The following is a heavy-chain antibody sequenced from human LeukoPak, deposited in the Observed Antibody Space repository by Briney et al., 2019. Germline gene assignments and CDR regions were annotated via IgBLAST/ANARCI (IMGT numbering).Heavy chain of an antibody. Sequence: GGSLRLSCVASGFTFSSYSMNWVRQAPGKGLEWVSSISSSSSYIYYTDSVKGRFTISRDNAKNSLYLQMNSLRAEDTAVYYCARSYGSGAWYYYYYMDVWGKGTTVTISS. D-gene: IGHD3-10*01. CDR1: GFTFSSYS. CDR3: ARSYGSGAWYYYYYMDV. J-gene: IGHJ6*03. V-gene: IGHV3-21*01. CDR2: ISSSSSYI.